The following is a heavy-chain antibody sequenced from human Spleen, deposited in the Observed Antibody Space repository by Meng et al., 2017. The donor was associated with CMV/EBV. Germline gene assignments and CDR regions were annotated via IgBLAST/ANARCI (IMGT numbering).Heavy chain of an antibody. CDR2: ISSSSTI. CDR1: GFTFRSYS. V-gene: IGHV3-48*04. Sequence: GGSLRLSCAASGFTFRSYSMNWVRQAPGKGLEWVSYISSSSTIYYADSLKGRFTISRDNAKNSLYLQMNSLRAEDTAVYYCAREIYHRGSYYNGMDVWGQGTTVTVSS. J-gene: IGHJ6*02. CDR3: AREIYHRGSYYNGMDV. D-gene: IGHD3-10*01.